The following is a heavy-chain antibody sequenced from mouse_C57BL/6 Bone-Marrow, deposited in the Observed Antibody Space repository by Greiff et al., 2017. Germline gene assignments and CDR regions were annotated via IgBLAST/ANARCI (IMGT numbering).Heavy chain of an antibody. Sequence: EVQRVESGAELVRPGASVKLSCTASGFNIKDDYMHWVKQRPEQGLEWIGWIDPENGDTEYASKFQGKATITADTSSNTAYLQLSSLTSEDTAVYYCTRWLLAYWGQGTTLTVSS. CDR2: IDPENGDT. J-gene: IGHJ2*01. CDR3: TRWLLAY. CDR1: GFNIKDDY. D-gene: IGHD2-3*01. V-gene: IGHV14-4*01.